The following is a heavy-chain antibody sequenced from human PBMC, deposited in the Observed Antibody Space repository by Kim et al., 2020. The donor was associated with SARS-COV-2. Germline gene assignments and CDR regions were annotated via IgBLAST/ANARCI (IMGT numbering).Heavy chain of an antibody. V-gene: IGHV5-10-1*01. CDR3: ARGYVVGAAGMYY. D-gene: IGHD6-13*01. J-gene: IGHJ4*02. Sequence: SPSFQCHVTISADKSISTAYLQWSSLKASDTAMYYCARGYVVGAAGMYYWGQGTLVTVSS.